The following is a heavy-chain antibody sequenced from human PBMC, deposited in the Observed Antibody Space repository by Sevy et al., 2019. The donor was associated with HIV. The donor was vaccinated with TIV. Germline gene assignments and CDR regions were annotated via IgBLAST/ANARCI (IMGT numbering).Heavy chain of an antibody. CDR1: GYGLNGNA. V-gene: IGHV3-23*01. J-gene: IGHJ4*01. D-gene: IGHD3-3*01. CDR2: IHGGDDTT. CDR3: AKDILGWAFDY. Sequence: GGSLRLSCAASGYGLNGNAMSWVRQAPGKGLEWVAAIHGGDDTTHYGDSVKGRFTISRDSFKNILYLQMDSLRVEDTVVYYCAKDILGWAFDYWGHGTLVTVSS.